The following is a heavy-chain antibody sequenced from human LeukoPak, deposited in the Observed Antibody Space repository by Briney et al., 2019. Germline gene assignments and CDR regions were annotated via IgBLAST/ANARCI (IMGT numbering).Heavy chain of an antibody. D-gene: IGHD2-2*01. V-gene: IGHV3-30-3*01. J-gene: IGHJ4*02. CDR2: ISFDGTNK. Sequence: PGGSLRLSCAASGFTFSNSAMHWVRQAPGKGLEWVAVISFDGTNKYYADSVKGRFTISRDNSKNTVYVQMSSLRGDDSGVYYCAAGSSVDCSRTSCPPTDHWGQGTLVTVSS. CDR1: GFTFSNSA. CDR3: AAGSSVDCSRTSCPPTDH.